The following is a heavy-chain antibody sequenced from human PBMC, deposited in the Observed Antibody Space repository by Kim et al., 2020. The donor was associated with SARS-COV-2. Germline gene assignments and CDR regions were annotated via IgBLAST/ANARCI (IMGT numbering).Heavy chain of an antibody. D-gene: IGHD3-3*01. CDR3: SRAPKTWGEFWGGFYAC. CDR1: GFSFSSFP. Sequence: GVSLRLSCAASGFSFSSFPMHWVRQAPGKGLEWVAVISYDGSNKYVDSVKGRFTISRDTSKNTLYLQMNSLRAEDTAVYYCSRAPKTWGEFWGGFYACWGQGTLVTVSS. V-gene: IGHV3-30*04. J-gene: IGHJ4*02. CDR2: ISYDGSNK.